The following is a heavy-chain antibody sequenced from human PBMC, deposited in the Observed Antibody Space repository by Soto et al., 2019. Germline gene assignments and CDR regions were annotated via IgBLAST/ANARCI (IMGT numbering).Heavy chain of an antibody. Sequence: GESLKISCEGSGCNFVNYWIGWVRQVPGKGLEWMGIIYPGDSDTKYSPSFQGQVIISADKSISTAYLQWSSLKASDTAMYYCARHALHGGGNGHGMHVWGQGTTVTVYS. CDR3: ARHALHGGGNGHGMHV. D-gene: IGHD3-16*01. CDR1: GCNFVNYW. CDR2: IYPGDSDT. J-gene: IGHJ6*02. V-gene: IGHV5-51*01.